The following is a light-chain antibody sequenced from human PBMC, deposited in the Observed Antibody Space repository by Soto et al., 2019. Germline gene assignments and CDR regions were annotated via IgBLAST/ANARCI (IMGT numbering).Light chain of an antibody. CDR3: QQRSNWPPLS. CDR1: QSIGSY. J-gene: IGKJ4*01. Sequence: EIVVTQSPATLSLSPGERATLSCRTSQSIGSYLAWYQKKPGKAPRLLIYDASNSATGIPARFSGSGSGRDFTLTISSLEPEDFAVYYCQQRSNWPPLSFGGGTQVEIK. V-gene: IGKV3-11*02. CDR2: DAS.